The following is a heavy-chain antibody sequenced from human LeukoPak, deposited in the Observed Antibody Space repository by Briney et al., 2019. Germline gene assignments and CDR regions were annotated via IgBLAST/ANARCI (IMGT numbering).Heavy chain of an antibody. Sequence: PSETLSPTCTVSGGSISGNSYYWGWIRQPPGKGLDWIGSIYYSGSTYYNPSLKSRVTISVDTSKSQFSLNLSSVTAADTAVYYCARLRPYHYGYMDVWGKGTTAT. CDR1: GGSISGNSYY. D-gene: IGHD3-10*01. CDR2: IYYSGST. V-gene: IGHV4-39*01. CDR3: ARLRPYHYGYMDV. J-gene: IGHJ6*03.